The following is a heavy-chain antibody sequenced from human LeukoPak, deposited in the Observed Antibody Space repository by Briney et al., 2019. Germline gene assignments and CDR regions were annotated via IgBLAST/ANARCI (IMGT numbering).Heavy chain of an antibody. CDR3: ARGHNWNDRGAFDI. CDR2: IYSGGST. CDR1: GFTVSSNY. J-gene: IGHJ3*02. D-gene: IGHD1-1*01. Sequence: PGGSLRVSCAASGFTVSSNYMSWVRQAPGKGLEWVSSIYSGGSTYYADSVKGRFTISRDSSKNTLYLQMSSLRAEDTAVYYCARGHNWNDRGAFDIWGQGTMVTASS. V-gene: IGHV3-53*01.